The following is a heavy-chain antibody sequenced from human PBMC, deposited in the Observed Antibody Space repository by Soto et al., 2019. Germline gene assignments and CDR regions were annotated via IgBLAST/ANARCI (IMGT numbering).Heavy chain of an antibody. J-gene: IGHJ5*02. V-gene: IGHV4-59*01. CDR1: GGSISSYY. Sequence: SETLSLTCTVSGGSISSYYWSWIRQPPGKGLEWIGYIYYSGSTNYNPSLKSRVTISVDTSKNQFSLKLSSVTAADTAVYYCARGGWYCSSTSCYQWFDPWGQGTLVTVSS. D-gene: IGHD2-2*01. CDR2: IYYSGST. CDR3: ARGGWYCSSTSCYQWFDP.